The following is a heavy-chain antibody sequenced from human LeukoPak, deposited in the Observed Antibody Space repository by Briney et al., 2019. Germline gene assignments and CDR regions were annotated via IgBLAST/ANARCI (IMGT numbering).Heavy chain of an antibody. CDR2: INPNSGGT. Sequence: ASVKVSCKASGYTFTGYYMHWGRQAPGQGLEWRGWINPNSGGTNYAQKFQGRVTMTRDTSISTAYMELSRLRSDDTAVYYCARTFPRMTTVTTISSYYYYGMDVWGQGTTVTVSS. CDR1: GYTFTGYY. J-gene: IGHJ6*02. D-gene: IGHD4-17*01. V-gene: IGHV1-2*02. CDR3: ARTFPRMTTVTTISSYYYYGMDV.